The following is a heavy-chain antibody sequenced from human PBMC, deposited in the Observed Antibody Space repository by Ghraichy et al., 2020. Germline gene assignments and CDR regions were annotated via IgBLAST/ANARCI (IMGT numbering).Heavy chain of an antibody. J-gene: IGHJ4*02. V-gene: IGHV3-30-3*01. D-gene: IGHD1-26*01. Sequence: GGSLRLSCAASGFTFSYYAIHWVRQAPGKGLEWVAVISYDGSNKYYGDFVKGRFTISRDNSKNTLHLQMNSLRAEDTAVYYCARGGTYISSGSYFGYWGQGTLVTVSS. CDR2: ISYDGSNK. CDR3: ARGGTYISSGSYFGY. CDR1: GFTFSYYA.